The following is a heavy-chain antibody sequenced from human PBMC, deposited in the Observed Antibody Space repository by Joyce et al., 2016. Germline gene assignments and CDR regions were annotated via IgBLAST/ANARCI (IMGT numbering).Heavy chain of an antibody. CDR2: MTPNSGNT. D-gene: IGHD7-27*01. CDR3: ARNKYGTGDFDF. V-gene: IGHV1-8*01. J-gene: IGHJ4*02. Sequence: QVQLVQSGAEVKKPGASVKVSCKASGYTFTNFDINWVRQAPGQGLEWLGWMTPNSGNTADAQNCQGRVTMTRDTSISTAYMELSSLRSEDTAVYFCARNKYGTGDFDFWGQGTPVTVSS. CDR1: GYTFTNFD.